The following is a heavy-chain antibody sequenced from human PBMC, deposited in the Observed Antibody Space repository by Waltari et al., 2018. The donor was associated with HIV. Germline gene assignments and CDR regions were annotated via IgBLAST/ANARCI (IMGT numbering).Heavy chain of an antibody. V-gene: IGHV3-53*02. J-gene: IGHJ5*02. CDR2: IYSGGST. D-gene: IGHD2-15*01. Sequence: EVQLVETGGGLIQPGGSLRLSCAASGFTVSRHYMSWLRQAPGKGLEWVSVIYSGGSTYYADSVKGRFTISRDNSKNTLYLQMNSLRAEDTAVYYCARGYPGCSGGSCPHWFDPWGQGTLVTVSS. CDR1: GFTVSRHY. CDR3: ARGYPGCSGGSCPHWFDP.